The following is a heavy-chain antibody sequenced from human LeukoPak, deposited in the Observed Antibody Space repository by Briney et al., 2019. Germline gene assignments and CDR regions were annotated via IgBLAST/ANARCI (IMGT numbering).Heavy chain of an antibody. CDR1: GFTVSSNY. D-gene: IGHD6-13*01. V-gene: IGHV3-53*01. CDR3: AREGSWSRRYYFDY. J-gene: IGHJ4*02. CDR2: IYSGGST. Sequence: GGSLRLSCAASGFTVSSNYMSWVRQAPGKGLEWVSVIYSGGSTYYADSVKGRFTISRDNSKNTLYPQMNSLRAEDTAVYYCAREGSWSRRYYFDYWGQGTLVTVSS.